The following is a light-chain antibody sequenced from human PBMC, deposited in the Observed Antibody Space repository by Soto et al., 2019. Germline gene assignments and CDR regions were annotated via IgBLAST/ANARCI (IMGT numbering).Light chain of an antibody. CDR1: QSVSSN. J-gene: IGKJ3*01. V-gene: IGKV3-15*01. Sequence: EIVMTQSPATLSVSPGERATLSCRASQSVSSNLAWYQQKPGQAPRLLIYGASTRATGIPARFSGSGSGTEFTLTISSLQSEDFATYFCQQLNTFPPFFTFGPGTKVDIK. CDR2: GAS. CDR3: QQLNTFPPFFT.